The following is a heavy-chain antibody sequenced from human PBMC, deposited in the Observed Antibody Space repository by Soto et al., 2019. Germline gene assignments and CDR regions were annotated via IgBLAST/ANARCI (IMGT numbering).Heavy chain of an antibody. CDR1: GYTFTIYA. Sequence: AAVKVSCKASGYTFTIYAIHWVLRSPLQGLDWMGWINAGSGSSRYSQNFQGRVTITRDTSASTAYMELNSLVFEDTGVYFCARERAVSANFFDYWGQGTLVTVSS. V-gene: IGHV1-3*01. CDR3: ARERAVSANFFDY. CDR2: INAGSGSS. J-gene: IGHJ4*02. D-gene: IGHD2-21*02.